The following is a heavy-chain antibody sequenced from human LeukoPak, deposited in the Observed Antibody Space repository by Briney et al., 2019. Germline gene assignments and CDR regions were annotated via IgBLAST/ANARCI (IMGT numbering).Heavy chain of an antibody. Sequence: SETLSLTCTVSAYSIRSGYYWGWIRQPPGKGLEWIGHIYHSGSTYYNPSLKSRVTISIDTSKNQFSLKLSSVTAADTAVYYCARVRSDYSGSGSDWYFDLWGRGTLVTVSS. CDR2: IYHSGST. CDR1: AYSIRSGYY. V-gene: IGHV4-38-2*02. D-gene: IGHD3-10*01. J-gene: IGHJ2*01. CDR3: ARVRSDYSGSGSDWYFDL.